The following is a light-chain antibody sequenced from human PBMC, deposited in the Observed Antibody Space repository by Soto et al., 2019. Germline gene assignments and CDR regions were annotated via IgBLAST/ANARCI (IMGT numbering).Light chain of an antibody. J-gene: IGLJ3*02. V-gene: IGLV1-44*01. CDR1: SSNIGGNS. CDR3: SAWDGSLNGLV. CDR2: NNV. Sequence: QSVMTQPPSVSAAPGQRVTISCSGSSSNIGGNSVSWYQQLPGTAPKLLIYNNVHRPSGVPDRFSGSKSGASGSLAISGLQVEDEADYYCSAWDGSLNGLVFGGGTKLTVL.